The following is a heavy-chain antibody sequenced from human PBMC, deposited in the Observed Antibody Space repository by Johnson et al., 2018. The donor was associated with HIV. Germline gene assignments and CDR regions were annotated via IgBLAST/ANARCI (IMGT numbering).Heavy chain of an antibody. CDR1: QFTFSRYY. Sequence: QVQLVESGEILAKSAWSPRLSCAASQFTFSRYYMNCVRRAPGKGLEWVAVISYDGSNKYYAYSVKGRFTISRDNSKNTLYLQMNSLRAEDTAVFYCARVVEAARVPLHDAFDIWGQGTVVTVSS. D-gene: IGHD6-6*01. CDR3: ARVVEAARVPLHDAFDI. V-gene: IGHV3-30*03. J-gene: IGHJ3*02. CDR2: ISYDGSNK.